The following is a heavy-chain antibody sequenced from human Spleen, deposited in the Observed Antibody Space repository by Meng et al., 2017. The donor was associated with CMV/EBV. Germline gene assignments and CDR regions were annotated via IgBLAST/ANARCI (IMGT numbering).Heavy chain of an antibody. J-gene: IGHJ4*02. CDR3: ARVLSSTCYFDY. CDR2: INPSGGGT. D-gene: IGHD2-2*01. V-gene: IGHV1-46*01. Sequence: CKASGYTFTSYYIHWVRQAPGQGPEWVGIINPSGGGTTYAQKFQGRVTMTRDTSTSTVYMELSSLRSEDTALYYCARVLSSTCYFDYWGQGTLVTVSS. CDR1: GYTFTSYY.